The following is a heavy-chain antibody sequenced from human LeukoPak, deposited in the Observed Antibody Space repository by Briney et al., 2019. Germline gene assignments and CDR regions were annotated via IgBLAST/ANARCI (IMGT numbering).Heavy chain of an antibody. J-gene: IGHJ4*02. CDR2: IRYDGGNS. Sequence: GGSLRLSCGASGFSFSRNGMHWVRQAPGKGLEWLAFIRYDGGNSYYADSVKGRFTISRDNTKNTVYLQLNGLRVEDTAVYHCAKDGDDCIDYWGQGTLVTVSS. D-gene: IGHD3-22*01. V-gene: IGHV3-30*02. CDR1: GFSFSRNG. CDR3: AKDGDDCIDY.